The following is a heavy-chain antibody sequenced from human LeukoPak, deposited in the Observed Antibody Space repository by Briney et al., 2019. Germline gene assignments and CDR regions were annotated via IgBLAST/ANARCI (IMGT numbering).Heavy chain of an antibody. CDR3: ARARVDPAPYFDY. V-gene: IGHV3-21*01. CDR2: ISSSSSYI. Sequence: GGSLRLSCAASGFTFSSYSMTWVRQAPGKGLEWVSSISSSSSYIYYADSVKGRFTISRDNAKNSLYLQMNSLRAEDTAVYYCARARVDPAPYFDYWGQGTLVTVSS. D-gene: IGHD2-15*01. CDR1: GFTFSSYS. J-gene: IGHJ4*02.